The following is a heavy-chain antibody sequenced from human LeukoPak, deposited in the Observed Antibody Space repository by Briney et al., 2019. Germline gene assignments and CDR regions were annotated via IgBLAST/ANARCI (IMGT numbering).Heavy chain of an antibody. CDR3: ARDHTESDGSGSYRPLDY. V-gene: IGHV3-48*03. J-gene: IGHJ4*02. D-gene: IGHD3-10*01. CDR1: GFTFSSYE. Sequence: GGSLRLSCAASGFTFSSYEMNWVRQAPGKGLEWVSYISSSGSTIYYADSVKGRLTISRDNAKNSLYLQMNSLRAEDTAVYYCARDHTESDGSGSYRPLDYWGQGTLVTVSS. CDR2: ISSSGSTI.